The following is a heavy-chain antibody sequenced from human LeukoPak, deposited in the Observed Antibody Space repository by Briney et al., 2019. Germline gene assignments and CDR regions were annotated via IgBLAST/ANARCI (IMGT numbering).Heavy chain of an antibody. CDR3: VRRGSGSYYFMAV. D-gene: IGHD3-10*01. CDR2: INHSGST. CDR1: GGSFCGYY. Sequence: SETLSLKCAVYGGSFCGYYWSWIRQPPGKGLEWIGEINHSGSTNYNPSLISRVNISVDTSKNQFSLKLRPVTAAHPGEYCVVRRGSGSYYFMAVWSKGTTVTISS. J-gene: IGHJ6*03. V-gene: IGHV4-34*01.